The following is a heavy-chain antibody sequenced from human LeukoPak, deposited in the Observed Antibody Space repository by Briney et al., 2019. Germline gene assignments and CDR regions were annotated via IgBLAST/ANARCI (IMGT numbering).Heavy chain of an antibody. D-gene: IGHD4-11*01. CDR3: ARVRVPTVTRRDKNYYYYMDV. V-gene: IGHV4-30-2*01. Sequence: PSETLSLTCTVSGGSISSGGYYWSWIRQPPGKGLEWIGYIYHSGSTYYNPSLKSRVTISVDTSKNQFSLKLSSVTAADTAVYYCARVRVPTVTRRDKNYYYYMDVWGKGTTVTVSS. J-gene: IGHJ6*03. CDR2: IYHSGST. CDR1: GGSISSGGYY.